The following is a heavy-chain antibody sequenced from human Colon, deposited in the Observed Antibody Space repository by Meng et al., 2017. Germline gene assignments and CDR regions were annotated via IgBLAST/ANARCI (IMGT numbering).Heavy chain of an antibody. J-gene: IGHJ4*02. CDR3: ASYNWNKFEL. CDR1: GGSMSSYY. CDR2: VLYSESA. V-gene: IGHV4-59*01. Sequence: QGHAQESGPGLVNPSETLSLPCTVSGGSMSSYYWGWIRQPPGKGLEWIGHVLYSESADYNPSLKSRVTISVDPSKNQFSLNLSSVTAADTAVYFCASYNWNKFELWGQGTLVTVSS. D-gene: IGHD1-20*01.